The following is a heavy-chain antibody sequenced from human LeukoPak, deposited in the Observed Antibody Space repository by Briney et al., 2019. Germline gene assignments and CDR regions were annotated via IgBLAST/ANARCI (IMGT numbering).Heavy chain of an antibody. CDR3: ARTYGTGYYYYMDV. CDR1: EYSFTSYW. D-gene: IGHD4-17*01. CDR2: IYPGDSDT. Sequence: GQSLKLPCKCSEYSFTSYWLGWVRQMPGKGLEWKGLIYPGDSDTRYSPSFQGQVTITADKSISTAYLQWSSLKASDTARYYRARTYGTGYYYYMDVWGKGTTVTVSS. V-gene: IGHV5-51*01. J-gene: IGHJ6*03.